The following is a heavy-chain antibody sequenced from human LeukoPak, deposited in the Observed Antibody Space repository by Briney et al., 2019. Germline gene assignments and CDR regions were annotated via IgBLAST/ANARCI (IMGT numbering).Heavy chain of an antibody. D-gene: IGHD2-15*01. CDR2: IYYSGST. V-gene: IGHV4-59*01. Sequence: SETLSLTCTVSGGSISSYYWSWIRQPPGKGLEWIGYIYYSGSTNYNPSLKSRVTISVDTSKNQFSLKLSSVTAADTAVYYCARACSGGSCAAPRFDYWGQGTLVTVSS. CDR1: GGSISSYY. CDR3: ARACSGGSCAAPRFDY. J-gene: IGHJ4*02.